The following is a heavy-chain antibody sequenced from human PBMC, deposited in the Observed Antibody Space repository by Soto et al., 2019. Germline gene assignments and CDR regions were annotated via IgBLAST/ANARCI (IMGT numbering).Heavy chain of an antibody. J-gene: IGHJ4*02. CDR1: GGSFSGYY. Sequence: SETLSLTCAVYGGSFSGYYWSWIRQPPGKGLEWIGEINHSGSTNYNPSLKSRVTISVDTSKNQFSLKLSSVTAADTAVYYCARPRKYYDILTGYPRSAYFDYWGQGTLVT. D-gene: IGHD3-9*01. CDR2: INHSGST. CDR3: ARPRKYYDILTGYPRSAYFDY. V-gene: IGHV4-34*01.